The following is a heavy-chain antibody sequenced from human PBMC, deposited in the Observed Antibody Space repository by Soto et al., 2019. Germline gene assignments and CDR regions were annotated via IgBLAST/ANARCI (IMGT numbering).Heavy chain of an antibody. D-gene: IGHD6-13*01. CDR1: GGSISSGDYY. V-gene: IGHV4-30-4*01. CDR2: IYYSGST. CDR3: AREGSSSWLNWFDP. J-gene: IGHJ5*02. Sequence: SETLSLTCTVSGGSISSGDYYWSWLRPPPGKGLEWIGYIYYSGSTYYNPSLKSRVTISVDTSKNQFSLKLSSVTAADTAVYYCAREGSSSWLNWFDPWGQGTLVTVSS.